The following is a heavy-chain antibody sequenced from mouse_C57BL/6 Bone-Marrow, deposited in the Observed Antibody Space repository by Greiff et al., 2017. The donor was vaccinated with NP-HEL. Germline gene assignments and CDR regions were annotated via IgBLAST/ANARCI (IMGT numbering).Heavy chain of an antibody. J-gene: IGHJ3*01. D-gene: IGHD1-1*01. CDR3: ARSDYYGSSPCCAY. V-gene: IGHV1-81*01. Sequence: LVESGAELARPGASVKLSCKASGYTFTSYGISWVKQRTGQGLEWIGEIYPRSGNTYYNEKFKGKATLTADKSSSTAYMERRSLTSEDSAVYFCARSDYYGSSPCCAYWGQGTLVTVSA. CDR2: IYPRSGNT. CDR1: GYTFTSYG.